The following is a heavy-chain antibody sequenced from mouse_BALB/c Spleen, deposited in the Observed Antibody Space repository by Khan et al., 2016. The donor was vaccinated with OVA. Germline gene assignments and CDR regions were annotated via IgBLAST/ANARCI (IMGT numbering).Heavy chain of an antibody. CDR2: NTYSRST. D-gene: IGHD3-3*01. J-gene: IGHJ3*01. V-gene: IGHV3-2*02. CDR3: ARGRAY. Sequence: EVQLAESGPGLVKPSDSLSLTCTVTGYSINSAYAWNWIRRFPRSQLEWLGYNTYSRSTGYPPSHKSRTSITRDTSKNQFFLQLNSGTTEETATYYCARGRAYWGQGTLVTVSA. CDR1: GYSINSAYA.